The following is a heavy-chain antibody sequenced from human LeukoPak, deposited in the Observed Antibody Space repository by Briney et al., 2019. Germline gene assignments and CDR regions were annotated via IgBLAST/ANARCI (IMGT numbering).Heavy chain of an antibody. CDR3: SRDLASVPTR. D-gene: IGHD2-21*01. CDR2: ICSTGNTK. CDR1: GFTFSSHS. Sequence: GGSLRLSCAASGFTFSSHSMNWVRQAPGKGLEWVSYICSTGNTKHYVDSVKGRFTISRDNAKNSVDLQMNSLRDEDTAVYYCSRDLASVPTRWGRGTLVTVSS. J-gene: IGHJ4*02. V-gene: IGHV3-48*02.